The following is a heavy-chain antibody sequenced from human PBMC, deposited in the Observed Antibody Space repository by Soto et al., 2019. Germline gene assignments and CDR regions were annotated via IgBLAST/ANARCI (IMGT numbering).Heavy chain of an antibody. CDR1: GGSISSGGYY. J-gene: IGHJ4*02. D-gene: IGHD6-13*01. Sequence: PSETLSLTCTVSGGSISSGGYYWSWIRQHPGRGLEWIGYIYYSGSTYYNPSLKSRVTISVDTSKNQFSLKLSSVTAADTAVYYCARDGVPYSSSWYLIWGQGTLVTVSS. CDR3: ARDGVPYSSSWYLI. CDR2: IYYSGST. V-gene: IGHV4-31*03.